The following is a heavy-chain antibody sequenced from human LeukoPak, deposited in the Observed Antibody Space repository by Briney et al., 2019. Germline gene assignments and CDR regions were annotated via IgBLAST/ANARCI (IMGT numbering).Heavy chain of an antibody. CDR3: ARGSEITMIVVVTDAFDI. CDR1: GGSISSYY. J-gene: IGHJ3*02. Sequence: SETLSLTCTVSGGSISSYYWSWIRQPPGKGLEWIGYIYYSGSTNYNPSLKSRVTISVDTSKNQFSLKLSSVTAADTAVYYCARGSEITMIVVVTDAFDIWGQGTMVTVSS. CDR2: IYYSGST. V-gene: IGHV4-59*12. D-gene: IGHD3-22*01.